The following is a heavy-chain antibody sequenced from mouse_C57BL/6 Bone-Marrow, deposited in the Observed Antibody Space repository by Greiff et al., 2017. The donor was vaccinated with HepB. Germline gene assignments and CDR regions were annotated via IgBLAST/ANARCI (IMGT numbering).Heavy chain of an antibody. V-gene: IGHV5-9-1*02. CDR1: GFTFSSYA. Sequence: EVKLMESGEGLVKPGGSLKLSCAASGFTFSSYAMSWVRQTPEKRLEWVAYISSGGDYIYYADTVKGRFTISRDNARNTLYLQMSSLKSEDTAMYYCTRDAGAVWFAYWGQGTLVTVSA. D-gene: IGHD6-5*01. CDR2: ISSGGDYI. J-gene: IGHJ3*01. CDR3: TRDAGAVWFAY.